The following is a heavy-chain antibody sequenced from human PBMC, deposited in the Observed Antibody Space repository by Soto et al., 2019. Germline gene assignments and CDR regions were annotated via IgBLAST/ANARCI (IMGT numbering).Heavy chain of an antibody. CDR3: EHSQGERSGWYGWFDP. Sequence: SGPTLVNPTQTLTLTCTFSGFSLDTSGVGVGWIRQPPGKALEWLALVYWNDEKRYSPSLRSRLTITKDTANNQVVLRMTNMDPVDTATYYCEHSQGERSGWYGWFDPWGPGSLVTVSS. CDR1: GFSLDTSGVG. V-gene: IGHV2-5*01. CDR2: VYWNDEK. D-gene: IGHD6-19*01. J-gene: IGHJ5*02.